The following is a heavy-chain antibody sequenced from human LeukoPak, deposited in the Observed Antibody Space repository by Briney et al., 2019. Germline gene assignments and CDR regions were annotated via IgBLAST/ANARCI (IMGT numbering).Heavy chain of an antibody. D-gene: IGHD3-10*01. Sequence: PSETLSLTCTVSGGSISSSSCYWGWIRQPPGKGLEWIGSIYYSGSTYYNPSLKSRVTISVDTSKNQFSLNLRSVTAADTAVYYCAKVAKYYYGPETYFFFEHWGQGTLVTVSS. V-gene: IGHV4-39*07. J-gene: IGHJ4*02. CDR1: GGSISSSSCY. CDR3: AKVAKYYYGPETYFFFEH. CDR2: IYYSGST.